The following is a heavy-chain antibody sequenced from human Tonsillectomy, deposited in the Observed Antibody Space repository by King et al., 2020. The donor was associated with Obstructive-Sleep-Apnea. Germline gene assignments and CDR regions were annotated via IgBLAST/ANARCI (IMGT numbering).Heavy chain of an antibody. D-gene: IGHD3-10*01. J-gene: IGHJ4*02. CDR2: VDPSDSYT. CDR1: GYSFTSYW. CDR3: ARYYYGSGSYPLLDY. Sequence: QLVQSGAEVKKPGESLRISCKGSGYSFTSYWINWVRQMPGKGLEWMGRVDPSDSYTSYSPSFQGHVTISPDKSISTAYLQWSSLKASGTAMYYCARYYYGSGSYPLLDYWGQGTLVTVSS. V-gene: IGHV5-10-1*03.